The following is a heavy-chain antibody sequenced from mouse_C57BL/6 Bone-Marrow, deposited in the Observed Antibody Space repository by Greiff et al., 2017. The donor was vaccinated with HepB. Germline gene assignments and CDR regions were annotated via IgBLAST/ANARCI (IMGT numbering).Heavy chain of an antibody. J-gene: IGHJ4*01. D-gene: IGHD1-1*01. Sequence: EVQVVESEGGLVQPGSSMKLSCTASGFTFSDYYMAWVRQVPEKGLEWVANINYDGSSTYYLDSLKSRFIISRDNAKNILYLQMSSLKSEDTATYYCARDRDYGRGMDYWGQGTSVTVSS. CDR3: ARDRDYGRGMDY. CDR1: GFTFSDYY. V-gene: IGHV5-16*01. CDR2: INYDGSST.